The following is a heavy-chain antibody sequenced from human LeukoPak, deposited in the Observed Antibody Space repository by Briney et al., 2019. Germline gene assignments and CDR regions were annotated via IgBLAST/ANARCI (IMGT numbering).Heavy chain of an antibody. J-gene: IGHJ4*02. Sequence: GASVKVSCKASGGTFSSYAICWVRQAPGQGLEWMGGIIPIFGTANYAQKFQGRVTITTDESTSTAYMELSSLRSEDTAVYYCAIGVVVTGLLDYWGQGTLVTVSS. CDR2: IIPIFGTA. V-gene: IGHV1-69*05. CDR3: AIGVVVTGLLDY. CDR1: GGTFSSYA. D-gene: IGHD2-21*02.